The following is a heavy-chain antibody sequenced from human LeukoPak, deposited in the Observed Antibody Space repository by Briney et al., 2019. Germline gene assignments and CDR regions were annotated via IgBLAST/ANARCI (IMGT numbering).Heavy chain of an antibody. CDR3: ARRSPNYYFDY. J-gene: IGHJ4*02. Sequence: GGSLRLSCAASGFTFSNYNMNWVRQAPGKGLEWVSSISSSNNYTYYADSVKGRFTISRDNAKNSLYLQMNSLRAEDTAVYYCARRSPNYYFDYWGQGTPVTVSS. V-gene: IGHV3-21*01. CDR2: ISSSNNYT. CDR1: GFTFSNYN.